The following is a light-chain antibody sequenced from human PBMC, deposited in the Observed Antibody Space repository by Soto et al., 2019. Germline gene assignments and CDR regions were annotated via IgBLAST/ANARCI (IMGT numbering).Light chain of an antibody. Sequence: EVVLTQSPATLSLSPGERATLSCRASQTVNNYLVWYQQKPGQAPRLLIYDASNRATGIPARFSGSGSGTDFTLTISSLESEDFAVYYCQQRQHWPPITFGQGTRLEIK. CDR3: QQRQHWPPIT. V-gene: IGKV3-11*01. CDR1: QTVNNY. CDR2: DAS. J-gene: IGKJ5*01.